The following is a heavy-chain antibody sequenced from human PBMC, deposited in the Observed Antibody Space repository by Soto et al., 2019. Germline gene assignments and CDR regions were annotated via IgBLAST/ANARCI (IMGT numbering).Heavy chain of an antibody. CDR2: IYPGDSDT. J-gene: IGHJ6*02. Sequence: PGESLKISCKGFGYSFTSYWIGWVSQMPGKGLEWMGIIYPGDSDTRYSPSFQGQVTFSADKSISTAYLQWNILKASDTALHYCARLYYYGSRRRFDYYYFRMDVWVQGTRVT. D-gene: IGHD3-10*01. V-gene: IGHV5-51*01. CDR3: ARLYYYGSRRRFDYYYFRMDV. CDR1: GYSFTSYW.